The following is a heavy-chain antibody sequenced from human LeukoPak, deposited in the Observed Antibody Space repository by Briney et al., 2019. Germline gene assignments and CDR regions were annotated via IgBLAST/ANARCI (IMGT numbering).Heavy chain of an antibody. V-gene: IGHV3-7*03. CDR3: ARENNIVVVPADFDY. CDR2: IKQDGSEK. CDR1: RFTFSSYW. J-gene: IGHJ4*02. D-gene: IGHD2-2*01. Sequence: GGSLRLSCAASRFTFSSYWMSWVRQAPGKGLEWVANIKQDGSEKYYVDSVKGRFTISRDNAKNSLYLQMNSLRAEDTAVYYCARENNIVVVPADFDYWGQGTLATVSS.